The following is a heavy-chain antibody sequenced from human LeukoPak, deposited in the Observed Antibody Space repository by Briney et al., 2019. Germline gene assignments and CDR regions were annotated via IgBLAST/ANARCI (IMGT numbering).Heavy chain of an antibody. CDR1: GGSVSGGRDD. CDR2: IYTSGST. Sequence: SQTLSRTCGVSGGSVSGGRDDWSWVRQPAGEGLEGIGRIYTSGSTNYNPSLKSRVTISVDTYNSQFSLKLSSVTAADTAVYYCASSDSSSSFANWGQGTLVTVSS. V-gene: IGHV4-61*02. J-gene: IGHJ4*02. CDR3: ASSDSSSSFAN. D-gene: IGHD6-13*01.